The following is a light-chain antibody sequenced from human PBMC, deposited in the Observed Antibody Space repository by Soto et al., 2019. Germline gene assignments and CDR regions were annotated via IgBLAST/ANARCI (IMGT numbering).Light chain of an antibody. CDR1: SSDVGGYNY. CDR2: EVS. V-gene: IGLV2-14*01. Sequence: QSALTQPASVSGSPGQSITISCTGTSSDVGGYNYASWYQQHPGKAPKLMIYEVSNRPSGVSNRFSGSKSGSTASLTISGLQAEDEADYYCSSYTSSSTVVFGGGTKLTVL. J-gene: IGLJ2*01. CDR3: SSYTSSSTVV.